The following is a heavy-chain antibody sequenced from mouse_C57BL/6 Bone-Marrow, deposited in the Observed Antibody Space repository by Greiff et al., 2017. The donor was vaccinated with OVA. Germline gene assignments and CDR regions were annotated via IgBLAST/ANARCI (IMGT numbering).Heavy chain of an antibody. CDR2: IYPRSGNT. CDR3: AYYGSFAY. V-gene: IGHV1-81*01. CDR1: GYTFTSYG. D-gene: IGHD1-1*01. J-gene: IGHJ3*01. Sequence: VKLMESGAELARPGASVKLSCKASGYTFTSYGISWVKQRPGQGLEWIGEIYPRSGNTYYNEKFKGKATLTADKSSSTAYMELRSLTSEDSAVYFCAYYGSFAYWGQGTLVTVSA.